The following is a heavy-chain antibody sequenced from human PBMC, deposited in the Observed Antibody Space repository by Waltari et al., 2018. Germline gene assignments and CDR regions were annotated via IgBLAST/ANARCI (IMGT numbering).Heavy chain of an antibody. CDR2: INPKNGDT. V-gene: IGHV1-2*02. D-gene: IGHD1-26*01. J-gene: IGHJ4*02. Sequence: QVQLVQSGTEVKKPGASVKVSCQASGYRFPDYQLHWFRQTPGQGLDWLGWINPKNGDTGYAQNFLGRVTMTRDTSINTVYMDLSGLRSDDTAVFYCARDPGPIVGAPDYWGQGTLVTVSS. CDR1: GYRFPDYQ. CDR3: ARDPGPIVGAPDY.